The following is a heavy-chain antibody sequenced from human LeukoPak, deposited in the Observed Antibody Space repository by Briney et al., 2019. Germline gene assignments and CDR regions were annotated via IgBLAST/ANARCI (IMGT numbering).Heavy chain of an antibody. CDR3: ARDQFVRVYCTGGSCWGFDP. V-gene: IGHV3-21*01. Sequence: GGSLRLSCAASGFTFSSYAMSWIRQAPGKGLEWVSSISSSSTYIYYADSMKGRFTISRDNAKNSLYLQMNSLRADDTAVYYCARDQFVRVYCTGGSCWGFDPWGQGTLVTVSS. J-gene: IGHJ5*02. D-gene: IGHD2-15*01. CDR1: GFTFSSYA. CDR2: ISSSSTYI.